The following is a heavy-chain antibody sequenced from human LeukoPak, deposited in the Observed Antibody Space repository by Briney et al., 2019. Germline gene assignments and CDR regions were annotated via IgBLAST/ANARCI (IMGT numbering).Heavy chain of an antibody. Sequence: ASVKVSCKVSGYTLTELSMHWVRQAPGQGLEWMGIINLSGGSTSYAQKFQGRVTMTRDTSTSTVYMELSSLRSEDTAVYYCARSIVVVPAAFYYYYMDVWGKGTTVTVSS. CDR1: GYTLTELS. V-gene: IGHV1-46*01. CDR2: INLSGGST. J-gene: IGHJ6*03. D-gene: IGHD2-2*01. CDR3: ARSIVVVPAAFYYYYMDV.